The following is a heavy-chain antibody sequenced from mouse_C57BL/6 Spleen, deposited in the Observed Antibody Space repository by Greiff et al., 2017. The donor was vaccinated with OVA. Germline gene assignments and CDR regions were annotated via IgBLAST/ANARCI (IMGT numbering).Heavy chain of an antibody. J-gene: IGHJ4*01. Sequence: EVHLVESGGDLVKPGGSLKLSCAASGFTFSSYGMSWVRQTPDKRLEWVATIRSGGSYTYYPDSVKGRFTISRDNAKNTLYLQMSSLKSEDTAMYYCAVYYGYEDYAMDYWGQGTSVTVSS. D-gene: IGHD2-2*01. V-gene: IGHV5-6*01. CDR3: AVYYGYEDYAMDY. CDR1: GFTFSSYG. CDR2: IRSGGSYT.